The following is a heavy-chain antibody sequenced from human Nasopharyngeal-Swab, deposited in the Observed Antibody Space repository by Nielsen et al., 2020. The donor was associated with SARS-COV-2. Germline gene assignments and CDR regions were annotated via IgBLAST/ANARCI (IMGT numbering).Heavy chain of an antibody. CDR2: IKTDGSEI. J-gene: IGHJ4*02. CDR1: GFTFSSYW. V-gene: IGHV3-7*04. Sequence: GESLKISCAASGFTFSSYWMTWVRQAPGKGLEWVANIKTDGSEIYYVDSVKGRFTISRDNAKNSLYLQMNSLRAEDTAVYYCARALLGYCSGGSCYSLDYWGQGTLVTVSS. D-gene: IGHD2-15*01. CDR3: ARALLGYCSGGSCYSLDY.